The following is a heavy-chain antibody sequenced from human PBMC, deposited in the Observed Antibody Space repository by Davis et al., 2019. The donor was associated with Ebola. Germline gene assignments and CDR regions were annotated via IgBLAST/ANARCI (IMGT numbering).Heavy chain of an antibody. CDR2: INAGNGNT. CDR3: ARDGGRGSAAAGTCLDY. D-gene: IGHD6-13*01. J-gene: IGHJ4*02. V-gene: IGHV1-3*01. CDR1: GYTFTSYA. Sequence: AASVKVSCKASGYTFTSYAMHWVRQAPGQRLEWMGWINAGNGNTKYSQKFQGRVTITRDTSASTAYMEVSSLRSEDTAVYYCARDGGRGSAAAGTCLDYWGQGTLVTVSS.